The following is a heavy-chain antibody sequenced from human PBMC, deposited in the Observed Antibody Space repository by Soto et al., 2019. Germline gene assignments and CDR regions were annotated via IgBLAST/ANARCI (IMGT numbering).Heavy chain of an antibody. Sequence: QVQLVQSGAEVKKPGSSVKVSCKASGGTFSSYAISWVRQAPGQGLEWMGGIIPILGTANYAQKFQGRVKITADESTSTDYMELSSLRSEDTAVYYCARECEVPYYYGMDVWGQGTTVTVSS. CDR3: ARECEVPYYYGMDV. V-gene: IGHV1-69*01. CDR1: GGTFSSYA. J-gene: IGHJ6*02. CDR2: IIPILGTA.